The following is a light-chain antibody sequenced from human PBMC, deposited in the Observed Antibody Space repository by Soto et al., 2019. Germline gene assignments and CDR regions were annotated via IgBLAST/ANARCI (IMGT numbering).Light chain of an antibody. V-gene: IGLV2-8*01. J-gene: IGLJ1*01. Sequence: QSVLTQLPCASGTPGQSVTISCTGTSSDVGGYKYVSWYQQYPGKAPKLMIYAVSKRPSGVPDRFSGSKSGNTASLTVSGLQAEDEADYYCSSYAGSNNYVFGTGTKVTAL. CDR2: AVS. CDR3: SSYAGSNNYV. CDR1: SSDVGGYKY.